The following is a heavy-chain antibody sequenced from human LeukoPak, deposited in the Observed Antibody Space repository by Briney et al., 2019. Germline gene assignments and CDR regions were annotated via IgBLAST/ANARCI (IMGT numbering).Heavy chain of an antibody. V-gene: IGHV3-23*01. D-gene: IGHD5-18*01. CDR2: INSSGGST. J-gene: IGHJ4*02. Sequence: GGSLRLSCAASGFTFNNYAMNWVRQAPGKGLEWVSGINSSGGSTYSANSVKGRFTISRDNSKNTLYLQMNSLRAEDTAVYYCAKGGSSYSYGSSGALDYWGQGALVTVSS. CDR1: GFTFNNYA. CDR3: AKGGSSYSYGSSGALDY.